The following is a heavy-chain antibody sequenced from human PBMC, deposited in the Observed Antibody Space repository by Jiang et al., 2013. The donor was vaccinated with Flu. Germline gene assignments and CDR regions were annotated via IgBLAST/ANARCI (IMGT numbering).Heavy chain of an antibody. CDR2: IYTSGNT. D-gene: IGHD6-19*01. Sequence: GLVKPSETLSLTCTVSGGSISDYYWSWLRQPAGKGLEWIGRIYTSGNTNYNPSLKSRVTMSVDTSKNQFSLRLNSVTAADTAVYYCARAVAGPVWYFDLWGRGTLVTVSS. CDR1: GGSISDYY. V-gene: IGHV4-4*07. CDR3: ARAVAGPVWYFDL. J-gene: IGHJ2*01.